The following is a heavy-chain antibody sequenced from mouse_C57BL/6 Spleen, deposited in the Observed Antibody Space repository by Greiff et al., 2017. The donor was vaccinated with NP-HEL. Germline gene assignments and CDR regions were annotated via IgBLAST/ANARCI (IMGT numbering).Heavy chain of an antibody. Sequence: QVQLQQSGAELVMPGASVKLSCKASGYTFTSYWMHWVKQRPGQGLEWIGEIDPSDSYTNYNQKFKGKSTLTVDKSSSTAYMQLSSLTSEDSAVYYCARGYYGSSYYFDYWGQGTTLTVSS. J-gene: IGHJ2*01. CDR1: GYTFTSYW. CDR3: ARGYYGSSYYFDY. CDR2: IDPSDSYT. D-gene: IGHD1-1*01. V-gene: IGHV1-69*01.